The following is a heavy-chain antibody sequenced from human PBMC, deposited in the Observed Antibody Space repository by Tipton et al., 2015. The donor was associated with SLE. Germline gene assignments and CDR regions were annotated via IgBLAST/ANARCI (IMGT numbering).Heavy chain of an antibody. J-gene: IGHJ4*02. CDR1: GGSISNYY. CDR3: ARERLYSSSWFSD. V-gene: IGHV4-59*12. CDR2: IYYSGTT. Sequence: TLSLTCTVSGGSISNYYWNWIRQPPGKGLEWIGYIYYSGTTYYNPSLKSRVTMSVDTSKNQFSLKLRSVTAADTAVYYCARERLYSSSWFSDWGQGTLVTVSS. D-gene: IGHD6-13*01.